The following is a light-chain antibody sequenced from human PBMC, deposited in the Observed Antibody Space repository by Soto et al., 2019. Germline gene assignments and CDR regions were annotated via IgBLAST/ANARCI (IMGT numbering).Light chain of an antibody. CDR3: SAYTSSSTPVV. CDR2: EVS. V-gene: IGLV2-14*01. CDR1: SSDVGGDNY. J-gene: IGLJ2*01. Sequence: QSALTQPASVSGSPGQSITISCTRTSSDVGGDNYVSWYQQHPGKAPKLMIYEVSNRPSGVSNRFSGSKSGNTASLTISGLQAEDEADYYCSAYTSSSTPVVFGGGTKLTVL.